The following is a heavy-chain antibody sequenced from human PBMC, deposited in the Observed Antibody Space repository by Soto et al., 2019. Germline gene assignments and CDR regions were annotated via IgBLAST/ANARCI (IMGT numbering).Heavy chain of an antibody. CDR3: TRSLVSPLGMDV. V-gene: IGHV4-31*03. CDR1: GGSISSGGYY. D-gene: IGHD1-26*01. Sequence: SETLSLTCTVSGGSISSGGYYWSWIRQHPGKGLEWIGYIYYSGSTYYNPSLKSRVTISVYTSKNQFSLKLSSVTAADTAVYYCTRSLVSPLGMDVWGQGTTVTVSS. CDR2: IYYSGST. J-gene: IGHJ6*02.